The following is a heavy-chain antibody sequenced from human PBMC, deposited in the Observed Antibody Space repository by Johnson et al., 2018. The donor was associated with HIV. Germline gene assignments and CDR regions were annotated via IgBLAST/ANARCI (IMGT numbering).Heavy chain of an antibody. Sequence: VQLVESGGGVVQPGRSLRLSCAASGFTFSSYAIHWVRQVPGKGLEWVSGISWNSGSIGYADSVKGRFTISRDNAKNTLYLQMNSQRADDTAVYYCARDRCSSTSCIDAFDIWGQGTMVTVSS. CDR3: ARDRCSSTSCIDAFDI. V-gene: IGHV3-9*01. CDR2: ISWNSGSI. J-gene: IGHJ3*02. D-gene: IGHD2-2*01. CDR1: GFTFSSYA.